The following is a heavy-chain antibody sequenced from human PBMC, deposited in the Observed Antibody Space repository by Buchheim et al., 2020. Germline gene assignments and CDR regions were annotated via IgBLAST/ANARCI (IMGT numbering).Heavy chain of an antibody. V-gene: IGHV3-48*03. J-gene: IGHJ4*02. D-gene: IGHD3-22*01. Sequence: EVQLVDSGGGLVQPGGSLRLSCAASGFTFNNYEMNWVRQAPGKGLEWVSYISDSSRTKYYADSVKGRFTVSRDNGKNSLYSQMNSLRAEDTAVYYCARGRDDNSGYFDYWGQGTL. CDR3: ARGRDDNSGYFDY. CDR1: GFTFNNYE. CDR2: ISDSSRTK.